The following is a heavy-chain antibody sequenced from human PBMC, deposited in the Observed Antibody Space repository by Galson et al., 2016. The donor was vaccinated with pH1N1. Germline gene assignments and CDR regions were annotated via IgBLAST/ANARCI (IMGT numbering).Heavy chain of an antibody. Sequence: SLRLSCAASGFTFSNYEMNWVRQAPGKGLEWVSYISRGGSSIYYADSVKGRFTISRDNAKNSLYLHMSSLRVEDSAVYYCARDRGLANPDALDLWGQGTMVTVSS. CDR3: ARDRGLANPDALDL. V-gene: IGHV3-48*03. D-gene: IGHD5-12*01. CDR1: GFTFSNYE. J-gene: IGHJ3*01. CDR2: ISRGGSSI.